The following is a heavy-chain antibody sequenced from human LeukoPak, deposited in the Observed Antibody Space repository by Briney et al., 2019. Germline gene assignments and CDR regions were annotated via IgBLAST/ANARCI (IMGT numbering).Heavy chain of an antibody. D-gene: IGHD4-17*01. CDR3: ARDVRDYGDYVGYGMDV. CDR2: IKQDGSEK. Sequence: GGSLRLSCAASGFTFSSYWMSWVRQAPGKGLEWVANIKQDGSEKYYVDSVKGRFTISRDNAKNSLYLQMNSLRAEGTAVYYCARDVRDYGDYVGYGMDVWGQGTTVTVSS. J-gene: IGHJ6*02. V-gene: IGHV3-7*01. CDR1: GFTFSSYW.